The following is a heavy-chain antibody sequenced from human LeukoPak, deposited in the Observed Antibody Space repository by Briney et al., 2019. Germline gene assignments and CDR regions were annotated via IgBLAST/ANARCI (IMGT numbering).Heavy chain of an antibody. D-gene: IGHD6-19*01. J-gene: IGHJ6*03. V-gene: IGHV5-51*01. CDR2: IYPGDSDT. CDR3: ARHRDSSGRGDYYYYMDV. CDR1: GYSFTSYW. Sequence: GESLKISCKGSGYSFTSYWIGWVRQMPGKGLEWMGIIYPGDSDTRYSPSFHGQVTISADKSISTAYLQWSSLKASDTAMYYCARHRDSSGRGDYYYYMDVWGKGTTVTVSS.